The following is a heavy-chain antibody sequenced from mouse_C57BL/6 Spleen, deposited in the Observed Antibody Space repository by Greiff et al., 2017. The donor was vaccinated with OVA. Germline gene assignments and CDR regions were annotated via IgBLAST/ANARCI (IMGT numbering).Heavy chain of an antibody. CDR3: AREAGTGDAMDY. CDR2: ISYDGSN. CDR1: GYSITSGYY. V-gene: IGHV3-6*01. J-gene: IGHJ4*01. D-gene: IGHD4-1*01. Sequence: VQLQQSGPGLVKPSQSLSLSCSVTGYSITSGYYWNWIRQFPGNKLEWMGYISYDGSNNYNPSLKNRISLTRDTSKNQFFRKLKSVTTEDTATYYCAREAGTGDAMDYWGQGTSVTVSS.